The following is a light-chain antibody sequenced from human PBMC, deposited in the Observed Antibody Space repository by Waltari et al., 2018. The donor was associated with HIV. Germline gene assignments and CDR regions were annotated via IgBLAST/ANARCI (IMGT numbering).Light chain of an antibody. J-gene: IGKJ1*01. V-gene: IGKV1-39*01. CDR3: QQSYSTPPT. Sequence: DIQMTQSPSSLSASVGDRVTITRRASQSISSYLNWYQQKPGKAPKLLIYAASTLQSGVPSRFSGSGSGTDFTLTISSLQPEDFATYYCQQSYSTPPTFGQGTKVEI. CDR1: QSISSY. CDR2: AAS.